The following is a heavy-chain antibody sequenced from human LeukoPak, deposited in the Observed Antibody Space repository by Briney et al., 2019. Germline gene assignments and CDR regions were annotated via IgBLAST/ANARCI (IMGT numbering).Heavy chain of an antibody. V-gene: IGHV4-39*01. J-gene: IGHJ4*02. CDR1: GGSISSSSHY. CDR3: ARHYICSSTSCPKHNYFDY. D-gene: IGHD2-2*01. CDR2: IYYSGST. Sequence: SETLSLTCTVSGGSISSSSHYWGWIRQPPGKGLEWIGSIYYSGSTYYNPSLKSRVTISVDTSKNQFSLKLSSVTAADTAVYYCARHYICSSTSCPKHNYFDYWGQGTLVTVSS.